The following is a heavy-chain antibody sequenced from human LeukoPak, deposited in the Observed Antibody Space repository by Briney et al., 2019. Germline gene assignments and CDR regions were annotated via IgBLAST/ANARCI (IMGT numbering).Heavy chain of an antibody. D-gene: IGHD1-7*01. J-gene: IGHJ4*02. CDR1: GGSISNSSRY. V-gene: IGHV4-39*07. CDR2: IYYSGST. CDR3: ARASITGTIYY. Sequence: SETLSLTCTVSGGSISNSSRYWGWIRQPPGKGLEWIGSIYYSGSTYYSPSLKSRVTISVDTSKNQLSLKLSSVTAADTAVYYCARASITGTIYYWGQGTLVTVSS.